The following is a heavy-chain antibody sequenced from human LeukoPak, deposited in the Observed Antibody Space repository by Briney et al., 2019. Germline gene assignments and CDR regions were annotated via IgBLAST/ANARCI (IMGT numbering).Heavy chain of an antibody. J-gene: IGHJ4*02. Sequence: ASVKVSCKASGGTFSSYAISWVRQAPGQGLEWMGRMIPIFGIANYAQKFQGRVTITADKSTSTAYMELSSLRSEDTAVYYCARDGYYYDSSGYSDYWGQGTLVTVSS. CDR1: GGTFSSYA. D-gene: IGHD3-22*01. V-gene: IGHV1-69*04. CDR2: MIPIFGIA. CDR3: ARDGYYYDSSGYSDY.